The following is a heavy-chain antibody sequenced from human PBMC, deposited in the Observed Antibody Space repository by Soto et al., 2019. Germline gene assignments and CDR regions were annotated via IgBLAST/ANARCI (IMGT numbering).Heavy chain of an antibody. J-gene: IGHJ3*02. V-gene: IGHV3-48*01. CDR1: GFTFSSYT. D-gene: IGHD2-21*01. CDR2: ISSTSSTI. CDR3: ARGKAYAFDI. Sequence: GGSLRLSCAASGFTFSSYTMNWVRQAPGKGLEWVSYISSTSSTISYADSVEGRFTVSRDNAKNSLYLQMNSLRAEDTAVYYCARGKAYAFDIWGQGTMVTVSS.